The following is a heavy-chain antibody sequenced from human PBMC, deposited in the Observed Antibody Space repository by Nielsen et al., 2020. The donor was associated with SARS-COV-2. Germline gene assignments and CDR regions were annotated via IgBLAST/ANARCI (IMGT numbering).Heavy chain of an antibody. D-gene: IGHD6-6*01. V-gene: IGHV3-30*18. CDR2: ISYDGSNK. CDR3: AKDEYSSSRGDYYYGMDV. J-gene: IGHJ6*02. Sequence: WICQPPGKGLEWVAVISYDGSNKYYADSVKGRFTISRDNSKNTLYLQMNSLRAEDTAVYYCAKDEYSSSRGDYYYGMDVWGQGTTVTVSS.